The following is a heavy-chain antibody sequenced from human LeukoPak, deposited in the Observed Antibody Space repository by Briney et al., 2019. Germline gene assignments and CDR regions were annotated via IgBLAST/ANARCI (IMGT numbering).Heavy chain of an antibody. D-gene: IGHD3-10*01. J-gene: IGHJ6*02. CDR1: GYTFTSYD. CDR3: ARGLTYGSGSYIYYYYGMDV. CDR2: MNPNSGNT. Sequence: ASVKVSCKASGYTFTSYDINWVRQATGQGLEWMGWMNPNSGNTGYAQKFQGRVTMTRNTSISTAYMELSSLRSEDTAVYYCARGLTYGSGSYIYYYYGMDVWGQGTTVTVSS. V-gene: IGHV1-8*01.